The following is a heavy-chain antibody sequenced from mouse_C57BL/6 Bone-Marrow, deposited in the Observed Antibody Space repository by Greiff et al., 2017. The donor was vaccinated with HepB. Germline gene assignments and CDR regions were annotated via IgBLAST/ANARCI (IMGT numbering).Heavy chain of an antibody. CDR1: GFSLTSYG. V-gene: IGHV2-6-2*01. CDR3: ARQITTGGGYAMDY. J-gene: IGHJ4*01. D-gene: IGHD2-4*01. CDR2: IWSDGST. Sequence: VAPSQSLSITCTVSGFSLTSYGVHWVRQPPGKGLEWLVVIWSDGSTTYNSALKSRLSISKDNSKSQVFLKMNSLQTDDTAMYYCARQITTGGGYAMDYWGQGTSVTVSS.